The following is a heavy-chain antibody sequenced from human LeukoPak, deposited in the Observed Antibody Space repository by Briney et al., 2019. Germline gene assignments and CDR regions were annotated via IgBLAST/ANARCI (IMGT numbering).Heavy chain of an antibody. CDR1: GFTFSSYA. CDR3: AKDPRIAARPYYFDY. Sequence: GGSLRLSCAASGFTFSSYAMSWVRRAPGKGLEWVSASSGSGGSTYYADSVKGRFTISRDNSKNTLYLQMNSLRAEDTAVYYCAKDPRIAARPYYFDYWGQGTLVTVSS. J-gene: IGHJ4*02. D-gene: IGHD6-6*01. V-gene: IGHV3-23*01. CDR2: SSGSGGST.